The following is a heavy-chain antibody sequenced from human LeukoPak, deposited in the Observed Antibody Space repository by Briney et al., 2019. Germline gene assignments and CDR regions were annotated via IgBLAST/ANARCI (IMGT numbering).Heavy chain of an antibody. CDR2: IYPGDSDT. Sequence: GESLKISCKGSGYSFTSYWIGWVRQMPGKGLEWMRIIYPGDSDTRYSPSFQGQVTISADKSISTAYLQWSSLKASDTAIYYCARRIYYDSSGYGLDYWGQGILVTVSS. V-gene: IGHV5-51*01. CDR3: ARRIYYDSSGYGLDY. CDR1: GYSFTSYW. J-gene: IGHJ4*02. D-gene: IGHD3-22*01.